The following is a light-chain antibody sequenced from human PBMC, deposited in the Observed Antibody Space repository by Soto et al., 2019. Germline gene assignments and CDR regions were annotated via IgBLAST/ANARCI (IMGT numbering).Light chain of an antibody. Sequence: QSVLTQPRSVSGSPGQSVTISCTGTSSDVGGYNYVSWYQQHPGKAPKHMIYDVSKRPSGVPDRFSGSKSGNTASLTISGLPAEDEADYYCCSYAGSYTPVVVGGGTKLTVL. V-gene: IGLV2-11*01. CDR2: DVS. CDR3: CSYAGSYTPVV. CDR1: SSDVGGYNY. J-gene: IGLJ2*01.